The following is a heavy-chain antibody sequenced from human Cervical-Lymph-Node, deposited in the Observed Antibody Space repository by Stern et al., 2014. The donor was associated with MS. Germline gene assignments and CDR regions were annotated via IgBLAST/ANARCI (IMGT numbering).Heavy chain of an antibody. Sequence: QVQLQESGPGLVRASETLSLTCTVSAGSISNYYWSWIRQPPGKGLEWIWYIYYTGSTNYNPSFASRLTMSVDTSKNQFSLKLSSVTAADTAVYYCARAPRPFGYYGMDVWGQGTTVTVSS. CDR3: ARAPRPFGYYGMDV. D-gene: IGHD3-3*01. J-gene: IGHJ6*02. V-gene: IGHV4-59*01. CDR1: AGSISNYY. CDR2: IYYTGST.